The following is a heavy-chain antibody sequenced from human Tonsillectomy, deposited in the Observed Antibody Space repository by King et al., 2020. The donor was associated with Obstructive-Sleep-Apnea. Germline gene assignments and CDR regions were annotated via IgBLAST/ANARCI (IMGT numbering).Heavy chain of an antibody. CDR3: ARLPKGTYQRDY. J-gene: IGHJ4*02. CDR1: GGSISSYY. CDR2: IYYSGST. Sequence: VQLQESGPGLVKPSETLSLTCTVSGGSISSYYWSWIRQPPGKGLEWIGYIYYSGSTNYNPSLKSRVTISVDTSKNQFSLKLSSVTAADTAVYYCARLPKGTYQRDYWGQGTLVTVSS. V-gene: IGHV4-59*08. D-gene: IGHD2-2*01.